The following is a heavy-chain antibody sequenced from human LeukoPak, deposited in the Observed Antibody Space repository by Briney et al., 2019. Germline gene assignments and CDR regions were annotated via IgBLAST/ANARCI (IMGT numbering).Heavy chain of an antibody. CDR2: VYYTGST. Sequence: SETLSLTCTVSGGSVSSDSYHWRWIRQPPGKGLECIGYVYYTGSTKDNPSLKSRVTISVDTSKNQFSLKLSSVTAADTAVYYCARDQDGTTYLDYWGQGTLVTVSS. CDR1: GGSVSSDSYH. D-gene: IGHD1-1*01. V-gene: IGHV4-61*01. CDR3: ARDQDGTTYLDY. J-gene: IGHJ4*02.